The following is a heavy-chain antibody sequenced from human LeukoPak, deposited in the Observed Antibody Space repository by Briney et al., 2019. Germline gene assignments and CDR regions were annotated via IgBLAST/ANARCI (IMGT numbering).Heavy chain of an antibody. D-gene: IGHD4-17*01. V-gene: IGHV4-59*08. CDR3: ARQDDGDYVFDY. CDR1: GGSISSYY. Sequence: SETLFLTCTVSGGSISSYYWSWIRQPPGKGLEWIGYIYYSGSTNYNPSLKSRVTISVDTSKNQFSLKLSSVTAADTAVYYCARQDDGDYVFDYWGQGTLVTVSS. CDR2: IYYSGST. J-gene: IGHJ4*02.